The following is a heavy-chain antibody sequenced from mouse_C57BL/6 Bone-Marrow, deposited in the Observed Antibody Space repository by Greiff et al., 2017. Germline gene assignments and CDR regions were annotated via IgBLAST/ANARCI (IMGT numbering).Heavy chain of an antibody. CDR3: ARSYAYDDYTMDY. CDR1: GYTFTNYW. D-gene: IGHD2-2*01. CDR2: MHPNGGSP. V-gene: IGHV1-64*01. J-gene: IGHJ4*01. Sequence: QVQLQQPGAELVKPGASVKLSCKASGYTFTNYWMHWVKQRPGQGLEWVGMMHPNGGSPDYNEKFKSEATLSVDKSSRTAYMEISSLTSEDSAVYYCARSYAYDDYTMDYWGQGTSVTVSS.